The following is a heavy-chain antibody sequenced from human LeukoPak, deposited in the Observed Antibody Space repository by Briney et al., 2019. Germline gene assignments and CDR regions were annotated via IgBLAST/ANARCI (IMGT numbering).Heavy chain of an antibody. V-gene: IGHV1-8*01. Sequence: EAAVKVSCKASGYTFSNYDINWVRQATGQGLEWMRWMNPKSGNTVYAQNFQGRVTMTRKSSITPSYMELSRLRSEDTAVYYCARASRTYFGDYLYYFASWGQGTLVTVSS. D-gene: IGHD4-17*01. CDR1: GYTFSNYD. CDR2: MNPKSGNT. CDR3: ARASRTYFGDYLYYFAS. J-gene: IGHJ4*02.